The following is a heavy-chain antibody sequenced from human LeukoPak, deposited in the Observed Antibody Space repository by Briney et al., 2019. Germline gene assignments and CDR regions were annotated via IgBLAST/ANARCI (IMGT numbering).Heavy chain of an antibody. V-gene: IGHV3-23*01. Sequence: GGSLRLYCAASGFTFSSYAMSWVRQAPGQGLEWVSTISGSGGSTYYADSVKGRFTISRDNSKNSLYLQMNSLRAEDTAVYHCAKDGYRIAAAGNNYWGQGTLVTVSS. CDR1: GFTFSSYA. CDR2: ISGSGGST. CDR3: AKDGYRIAAAGNNY. J-gene: IGHJ4*02. D-gene: IGHD6-13*01.